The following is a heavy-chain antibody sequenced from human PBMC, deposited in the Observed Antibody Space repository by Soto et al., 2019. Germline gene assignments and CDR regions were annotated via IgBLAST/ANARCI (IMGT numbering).Heavy chain of an antibody. CDR1: GFSFSGSG. CDR3: AIHWRGSTMIPLTH. D-gene: IGHD2-15*01. J-gene: IGHJ4*02. Sequence: QVQLVESGGGVVQPGRSLRLSCAASGFSFSGSGMHWVRQAPGKGLEWVAVISYDGNDQYYGDSVKGRFTISRDNSKNTPFLPMNNLRTEDTAMYFCAIHWRGSTMIPLTHWCQGTLVIVSS. V-gene: IGHV3-30*03. CDR2: ISYDGNDQ.